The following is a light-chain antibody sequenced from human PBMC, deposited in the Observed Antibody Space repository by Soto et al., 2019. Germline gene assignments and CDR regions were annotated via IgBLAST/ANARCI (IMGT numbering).Light chain of an antibody. Sequence: EIVLTQSPGTLSLSPGERATLSCRASQSVSSSYLAWYQQKPGQAPRLLIYGASSRATGIPDRFSGSGSGTDFTLTMRGLVAEDFAVYYCQQYGSSPRTFGGGTKGEIK. CDR3: QQYGSSPRT. V-gene: IGKV3-20*01. J-gene: IGKJ4*01. CDR1: QSVSSSY. CDR2: GAS.